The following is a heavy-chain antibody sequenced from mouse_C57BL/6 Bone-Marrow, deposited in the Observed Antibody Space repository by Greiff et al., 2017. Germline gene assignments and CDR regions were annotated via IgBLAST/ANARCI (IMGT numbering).Heavy chain of an antibody. Sequence: VQLKESGGGLVQPGGSLNLSCAASGFTFSDYGMAWVRQAPRKGPEWVAFISNLAYSIYYADTVTGRFTISRENAKNTLYLEMSSLRSEDTAMYYCARQGGYYSNYGGVYFDYWGQGTTLTVSS. J-gene: IGHJ2*01. V-gene: IGHV5-15*01. CDR3: ARQGGYYSNYGGVYFDY. CDR2: ISNLAYSI. CDR1: GFTFSDYG. D-gene: IGHD2-5*01.